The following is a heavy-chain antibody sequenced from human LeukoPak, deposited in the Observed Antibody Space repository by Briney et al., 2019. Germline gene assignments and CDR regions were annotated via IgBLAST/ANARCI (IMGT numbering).Heavy chain of an antibody. V-gene: IGHV1-69*04. CDR1: GGTSSSYA. J-gene: IGHJ5*02. Sequence: GSSVKVSCKASGGTSSSYAISWVRQAPGQGLEWMVRIIPILGIANYAQKFQGRVTITADKSTSTAYTELSSLRSEDTAVYYCARGVYYYDSSGYTGGWFDPWGQGTLVTVSS. D-gene: IGHD3-22*01. CDR3: ARGVYYYDSSGYTGGWFDP. CDR2: IIPILGIA.